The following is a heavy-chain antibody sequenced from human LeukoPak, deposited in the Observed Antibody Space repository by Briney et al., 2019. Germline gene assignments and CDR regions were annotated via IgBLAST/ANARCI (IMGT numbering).Heavy chain of an antibody. Sequence: KVSCKASGYTFTSYYMHWVRQAPGQGLEWMGIIYPGDSDTRYSPSFQGQVTISADKSISTAYLQWSSLKASDTAMYYCARLQGGSLSSIDYWGQGTLVTVSS. CDR1: GYTFTSYY. CDR3: ARLQGGSLSSIDY. V-gene: IGHV5-51*01. J-gene: IGHJ4*02. CDR2: IYPGDSDT. D-gene: IGHD2-15*01.